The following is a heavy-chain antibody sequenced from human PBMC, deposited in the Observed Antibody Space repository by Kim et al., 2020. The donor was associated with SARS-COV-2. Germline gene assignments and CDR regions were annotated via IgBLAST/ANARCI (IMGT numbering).Heavy chain of an antibody. V-gene: IGHV1-24*01. CDR2: FDPEDGET. Sequence: ASVKVSCKVSGYTLTELSMHWVRQAPGKGLEWMGGFDPEDGETIYAQKFQGRVTMTEDTSTDTAYVELSSLRSEDTAVYYCATAPGIAVAGTAPNWFDPWGQGTLVTVSS. J-gene: IGHJ5*02. D-gene: IGHD6-19*01. CDR3: ATAPGIAVAGTAPNWFDP. CDR1: GYTLTELS.